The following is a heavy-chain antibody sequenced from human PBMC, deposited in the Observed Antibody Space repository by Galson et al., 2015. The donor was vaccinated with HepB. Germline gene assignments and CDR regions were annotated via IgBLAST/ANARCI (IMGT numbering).Heavy chain of an antibody. Sequence: SVKVSCKASGYTFTSYGISWVRQAPGQGLEWMAWISAYNGNTNYAQKLQGRVTMTTDTSTSTAYMELRSLRSDDTAVYYCARERSRQYYDFWSGYSSIDYWGQGTLVTVSS. CDR3: ARERSRQYYDFWSGYSSIDY. V-gene: IGHV1-18*01. CDR2: ISAYNGNT. CDR1: GYTFTSYG. J-gene: IGHJ4*02. D-gene: IGHD3-3*01.